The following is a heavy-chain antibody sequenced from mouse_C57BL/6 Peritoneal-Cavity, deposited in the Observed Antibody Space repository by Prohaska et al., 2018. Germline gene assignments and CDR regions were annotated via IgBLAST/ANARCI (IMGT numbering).Heavy chain of an antibody. CDR3: ARYLYYYGSSLDWYFDV. CDR2: INPYNGGT. V-gene: IGHV1-19*01. Sequence: KQRHGKSLEWIGVINPYNGGTSYNQKFKGKATLTVDKSSSTAYMELNSLTSEDSAVYYCARYLYYYGSSLDWYFDVWGTGTTVTVSS. J-gene: IGHJ1*03. D-gene: IGHD1-1*01.